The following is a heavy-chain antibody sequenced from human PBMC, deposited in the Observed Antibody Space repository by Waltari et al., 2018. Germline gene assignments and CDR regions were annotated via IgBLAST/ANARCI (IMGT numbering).Heavy chain of an antibody. J-gene: IGHJ4*02. CDR1: GGTFSSYA. V-gene: IGHV1-69*01. CDR3: AGLQGGSGSYPFDY. CDR2: IIPSFGTA. Sequence: QVLLVQSGAEVKKPGSSVKVSCKASGGTFSSYAISWVRQAPGQGLEWMGGIIPSFGTANYAEKFQGRVTITADESTSTAYMELSSLRSEDTAVYYCAGLQGGSGSYPFDYWGQGTLVTVSS. D-gene: IGHD3-10*01.